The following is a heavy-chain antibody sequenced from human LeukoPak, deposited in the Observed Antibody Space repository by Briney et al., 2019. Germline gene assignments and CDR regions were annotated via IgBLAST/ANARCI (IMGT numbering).Heavy chain of an antibody. CDR1: GYTFTSSD. CDR3: ARGRAGLAAAGTYDY. Sequence: ASVKVSCKASGYTFTSSDLNWVRQAAAQGIEWMGGINPNSGRTGYAQKFQGRVTMTAKTSISTAYMELSSLTFDDTAVYYCARGRAGLAAAGTYDYWGQGTLITVSS. D-gene: IGHD6-13*01. J-gene: IGHJ4*02. CDR2: INPNSGRT. V-gene: IGHV1-8*01.